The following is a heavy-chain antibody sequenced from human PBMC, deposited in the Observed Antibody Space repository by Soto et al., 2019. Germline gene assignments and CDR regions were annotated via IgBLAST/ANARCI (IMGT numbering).Heavy chain of an antibody. CDR3: ARKVLGSTSRPDWWYFDL. CDR1: GFTFINYA. D-gene: IGHD2-2*01. V-gene: IGHV3-23*01. J-gene: IGHJ2*01. CDR2: ISGGGDRT. Sequence: EVQLLESGGGLVQPGGSLRLSCVGSGFTFINYAMNWVRQTPGKGLEWVSGISGGGDRTFDADSVKGRFTISRENSKNTVNLQMNSLRADDTAVYYCARKVLGSTSRPDWWYFDLWGRGTLVTVSS.